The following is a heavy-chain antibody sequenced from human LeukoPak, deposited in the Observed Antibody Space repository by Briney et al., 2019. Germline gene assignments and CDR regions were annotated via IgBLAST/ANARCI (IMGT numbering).Heavy chain of an antibody. Sequence: GASVKVFCKASGYTFTAYYIHWVRQAPGQGLEWMGWINPNSGDTNYAQQFQGRVTMTRDTSTSTGYMELSRLRSDDTAVYYSSRDLTVSEREKNYWGQGTLVTVSS. CDR2: INPNSGDT. CDR1: GYTFTAYY. D-gene: IGHD1-14*01. CDR3: SRDLTVSEREKNY. V-gene: IGHV1-2*02. J-gene: IGHJ4*02.